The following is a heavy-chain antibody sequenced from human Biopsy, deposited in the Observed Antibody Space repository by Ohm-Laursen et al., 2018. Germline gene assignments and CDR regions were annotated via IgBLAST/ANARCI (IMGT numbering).Heavy chain of an antibody. V-gene: IGHV4-59*12. Sequence: TLSLTCSVSGGSIISYYWTWIRQPPGKGLERIGHVYNGGITNLNPSLKSRVTISKDTSKNHFTLQANSVTAADPAVYYCARTPRDSFWSGSYKRGLWFDPWGQGTLVIVSS. CDR3: ARTPRDSFWSGSYKRGLWFDP. CDR1: GGSIISYY. J-gene: IGHJ5*02. D-gene: IGHD3-3*01. CDR2: VYNGGIT.